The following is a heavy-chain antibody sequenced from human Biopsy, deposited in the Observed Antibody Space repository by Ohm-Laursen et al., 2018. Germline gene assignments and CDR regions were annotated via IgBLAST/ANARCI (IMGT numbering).Heavy chain of an antibody. Sequence: SVKVSCNASVGTFSNYAISWVRQAPGEGLEWMGGIIAVSGLVNYAPKFQGRVSITADKSTTTAYMELSNLKSEDTAVYYCATPFQYYDSWGGYPPFDHWGQGTLVTVSS. CDR1: VGTFSNYA. V-gene: IGHV1-69*10. CDR3: ATPFQYYDSWGGYPPFDH. J-gene: IGHJ4*02. CDR2: IIAVSGLV. D-gene: IGHD3-3*01.